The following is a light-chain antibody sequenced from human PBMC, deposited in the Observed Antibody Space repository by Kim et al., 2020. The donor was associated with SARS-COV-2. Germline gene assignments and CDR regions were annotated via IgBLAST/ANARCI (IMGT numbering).Light chain of an antibody. V-gene: IGKV3-15*01. Sequence: EIVMTQSPATLSVSPGERATLSSRASQSVSSNLAWYQQKPGQAPRLLIYGASTRATGFPARFSGSGSGTEFTLTISSLQSEDFAVYYCQQYNNWPPYTFGQGTKLEI. CDR1: QSVSSN. CDR2: GAS. CDR3: QQYNNWPPYT. J-gene: IGKJ2*01.